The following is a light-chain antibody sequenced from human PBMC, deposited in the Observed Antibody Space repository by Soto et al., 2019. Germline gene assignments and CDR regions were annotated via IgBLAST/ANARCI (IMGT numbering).Light chain of an antibody. CDR2: DTS. J-gene: IGKJ5*01. V-gene: IGKV3-15*01. CDR1: QSVSGN. CDR3: QQYNNWPPIT. Sequence: EIVMTQSPATLSLSRGERATLSCRASQSVSGNLAWYQQKPGQAPRLLIYDTSTRATGIPARFSGSGSGTEFTLTISSLQSEDFAVYYCQQYNNWPPITFGQGTRLEIK.